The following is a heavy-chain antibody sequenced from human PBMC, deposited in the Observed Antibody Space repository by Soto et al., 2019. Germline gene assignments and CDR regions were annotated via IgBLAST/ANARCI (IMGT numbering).Heavy chain of an antibody. D-gene: IGHD3-22*01. CDR3: VRATFCSDSSGHLRCFDY. Sequence: PGGSLGLSCACSGFTLSDHYIDWVRQAPGKGLEWVGRSRDKAQGYSTAYAASVKGRFTTSRDESQKSVYLQMHSLKTEDTAVYYCVRATFCSDSSGHLRCFDYWG. CDR1: GFTLSDHY. V-gene: IGHV3-72*01. J-gene: IGHJ4*01. CDR2: SRDKAQGYST.